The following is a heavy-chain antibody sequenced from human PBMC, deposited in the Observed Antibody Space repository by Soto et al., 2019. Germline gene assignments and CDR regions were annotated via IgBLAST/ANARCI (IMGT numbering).Heavy chain of an antibody. J-gene: IGHJ4*02. CDR2: IYPGDSDT. Sequence: GESLKISCKGSGYSFTSYWIGWVRQMPGKGLEWMGIIYPGDSDTRYSPSFQGQATISADKSISTAYLQWSSLKASDTAMYYCAREAPNLSLFIYYWGQGTLVTVSS. CDR3: AREAPNLSLFIYY. V-gene: IGHV5-51*01. CDR1: GYSFTSYW. D-gene: IGHD3-16*02.